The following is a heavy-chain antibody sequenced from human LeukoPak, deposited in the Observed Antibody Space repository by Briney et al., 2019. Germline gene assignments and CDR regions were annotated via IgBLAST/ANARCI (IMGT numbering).Heavy chain of an antibody. Sequence: KPSETLSLTCAVYGGSFSGYYWSWIRQPPGKGLEWIGEINHSGSTNCNPSLKSRVTISVDTSKNQFSLKLSSVTAADTAVYYCARARITMVRGVIIDYWGQGTLVTVSS. D-gene: IGHD3-10*01. CDR1: GGSFSGYY. J-gene: IGHJ4*02. V-gene: IGHV4-34*01. CDR3: ARARITMVRGVIIDY. CDR2: INHSGST.